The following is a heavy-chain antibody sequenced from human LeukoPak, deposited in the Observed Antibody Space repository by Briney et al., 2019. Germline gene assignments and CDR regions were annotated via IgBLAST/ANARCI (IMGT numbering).Heavy chain of an antibody. D-gene: IGHD5-12*01. J-gene: IGHJ4*02. V-gene: IGHV1-58*01. CDR2: IVVGGGNT. CDR3: TAVMRYGYDYDY. CDR1: GFTFTSSA. Sequence: ASVKVSCKASGFTFTSSAVQWVRQARGQRLEWIGWIVVGGGNTNYAQKFQERVTITRDMSTSTAYMELSSLRSEDTAVYYCTAVMRYGYDYDYWGQGTLVTVSS.